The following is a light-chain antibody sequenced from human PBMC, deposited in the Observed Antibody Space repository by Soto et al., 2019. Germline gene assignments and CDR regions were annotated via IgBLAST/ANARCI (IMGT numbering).Light chain of an antibody. CDR3: AAWDGSHWV. J-gene: IGLJ3*02. Sequence: QSVLTQPLSASGTPGQRVNISCSGSNSDIGSNSVYWYQKLPGMAPKLLIFSDYKRPSGVPDRFSGSKSGTSASLAISGLRSEDEAVYSCAAWDGSHWVFGGGTKLTVL. V-gene: IGLV1-47*02. CDR2: SDY. CDR1: NSDIGSNS.